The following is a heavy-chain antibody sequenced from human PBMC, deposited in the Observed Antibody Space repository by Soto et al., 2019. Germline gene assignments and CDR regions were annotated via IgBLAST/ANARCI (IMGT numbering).Heavy chain of an antibody. CDR1: GFTFSSYG. CDR3: ARVACSGGSCYSTGPYDDYGMDV. CDR2: IWYDGSNK. D-gene: IGHD2-15*01. Sequence: PGVSLRLSCVASGFTFSSYGMHWVRQAPGKGLEWVAVIWYDGSNKYYADSVKGRFTISRENSKNTLYLQMNSLRAEDTAVYYCARVACSGGSCYSTGPYDDYGMDVWGQGTTVTVSS. J-gene: IGHJ6*02. V-gene: IGHV3-33*01.